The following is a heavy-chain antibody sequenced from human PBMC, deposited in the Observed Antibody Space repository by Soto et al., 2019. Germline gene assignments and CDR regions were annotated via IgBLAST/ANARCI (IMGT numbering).Heavy chain of an antibody. D-gene: IGHD2-2*01. J-gene: IGHJ6*02. V-gene: IGHV1-69*05. CDR3: ARDQCNSTSCYGADGMDV. CDR1: GGTFSSYA. CDR2: IIPIFGTA. Sequence: QVQLVQSGAEVKKPGSSVKVSCKASGGTFSSYAISWVRQAPGQGLEWMGGIIPIFGTANYAQKFQGRVTITTDESTSTAYMELSRLRSEDTAVYYCARDQCNSTSCYGADGMDVWGQGTTVTVSS.